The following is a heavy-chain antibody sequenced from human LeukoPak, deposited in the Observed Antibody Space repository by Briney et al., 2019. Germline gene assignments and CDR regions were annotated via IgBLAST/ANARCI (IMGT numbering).Heavy chain of an antibody. D-gene: IGHD5-18*01. CDR3: AREDSYGYSPFDY. J-gene: IGHJ4*02. Sequence: GASVKVSCKASGYTFTGYYMHWVRQAPGQGLEWMGWINPNSGGTNYAQRFQGRVTMTRDTSISTAYMELSRLRSDDTAVYYCAREDSYGYSPFDYWGQGTLVTVSS. CDR1: GYTFTGYY. CDR2: INPNSGGT. V-gene: IGHV1-2*02.